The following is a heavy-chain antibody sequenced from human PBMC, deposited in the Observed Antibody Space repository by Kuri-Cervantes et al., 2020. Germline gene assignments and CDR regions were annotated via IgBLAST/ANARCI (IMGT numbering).Heavy chain of an antibody. CDR2: ISYDRSNK. V-gene: IGHV3-30*07. CDR1: GFTFNSYA. CDR3: AKMGWIGAASGDY. D-gene: IGHD6-13*01. Sequence: GESLKISCAASGFTFNSYAMHWVRQAPGKGLEWVAVISYDRSNKYYADSVKGRFTISRDNFKNTLYLQMNSLRAEDTAVYYCAKMGWIGAASGDYWGQGTLVTVSS. J-gene: IGHJ4*02.